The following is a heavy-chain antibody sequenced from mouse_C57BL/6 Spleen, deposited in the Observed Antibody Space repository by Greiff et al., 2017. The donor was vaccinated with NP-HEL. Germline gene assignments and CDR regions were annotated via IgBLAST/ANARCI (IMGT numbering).Heavy chain of an antibody. CDR1: GFTFSDYG. V-gene: IGHV5-17*01. CDR3: ARGSTVLYYYAMDY. D-gene: IGHD1-1*01. Sequence: DVKLVESGGGLVKPGGSLKLSCAASGFTFSDYGMHWVRQAPEKGLEWVAYISSGSSTIYYADTVKGRFTISRDNAKNTLFLQMTSLRSEDTAMYYCARGSTVLYYYAMDYWGQGTSVTVSS. CDR2: ISSGSSTI. J-gene: IGHJ4*01.